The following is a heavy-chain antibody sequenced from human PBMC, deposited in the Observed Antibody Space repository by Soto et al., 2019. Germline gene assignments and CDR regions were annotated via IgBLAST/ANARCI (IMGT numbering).Heavy chain of an antibody. CDR1: GFTFSSYG. D-gene: IGHD1-26*01. J-gene: IGHJ4*02. Sequence: GGSLRLSCAASGFTFSSYGMHWVRQAPGKGLEWVAVIWYDGSNKYYADSVKGRFTISRDNSKNTLYLQMNSLRAEDTAVYYCARGEHKIVGATVFDSWGQGPRVTVS. CDR3: ARGEHKIVGATVFDS. V-gene: IGHV3-33*01. CDR2: IWYDGSNK.